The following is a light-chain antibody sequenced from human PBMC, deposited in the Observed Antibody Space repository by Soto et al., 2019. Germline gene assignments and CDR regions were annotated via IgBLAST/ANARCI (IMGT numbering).Light chain of an antibody. CDR1: QSISNW. V-gene: IGKV1-5*03. Sequence: DIQMTQSPSTLSVSVGDRVTITCRASQSISNWLAWYQQKPGKAPNLLIYKASSLESGVPSRFSGSGSGTEFTLTISSLQPDDFATYYGQHYNSYPYTFGQGTKLEIK. CDR2: KAS. J-gene: IGKJ2*01. CDR3: QHYNSYPYT.